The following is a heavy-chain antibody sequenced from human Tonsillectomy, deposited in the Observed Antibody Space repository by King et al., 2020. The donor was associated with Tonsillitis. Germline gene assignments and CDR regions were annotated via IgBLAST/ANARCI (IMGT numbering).Heavy chain of an antibody. CDR1: GYSFSNYW. Sequence: VQLVQSGAEVKKPGESLKISCKGSGYSFSNYWIGWVRQMPGKGLEWMGIIYPGDSDTRYSPSFQGQVTISADKAISTAYLQWNSLKASDTAIYYCARQGKVRGANRGCFDPWGQGTLVTVTS. CDR2: IYPGDSDT. CDR3: ARQGKVRGANRGCFDP. V-gene: IGHV5-51*01. D-gene: IGHD3-10*01. J-gene: IGHJ5*02.